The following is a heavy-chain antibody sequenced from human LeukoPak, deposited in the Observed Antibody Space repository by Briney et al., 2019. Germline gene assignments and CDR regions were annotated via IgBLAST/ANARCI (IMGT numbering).Heavy chain of an antibody. D-gene: IGHD3-9*01. Sequence: GGSLRLSCSASGFTFSSYAMHWVRQAPGKGLEYVSAISSNGGSTYYADSVKGRFTITRDNSKNTLYLQMSSLRAEDTAVYYCVKGARGYFDWPYDYWGQGTLVTVSS. V-gene: IGHV3-64D*06. CDR1: GFTFSSYA. CDR2: ISSNGGST. J-gene: IGHJ4*02. CDR3: VKGARGYFDWPYDY.